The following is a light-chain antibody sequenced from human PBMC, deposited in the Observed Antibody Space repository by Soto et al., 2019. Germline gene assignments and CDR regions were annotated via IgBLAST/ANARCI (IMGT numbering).Light chain of an antibody. J-gene: IGKJ5*01. CDR1: QSISNW. CDR3: QQLNSFPIT. V-gene: IGKV1-5*01. CDR2: AAS. Sequence: DIQMTQSPSTLPASVGDRVTITCRASQSISNWLAWYQQKPGRAPKLLIYAASTLQSGVPSRFSGSGSGTEFTLTITSLQPEDFATYYCQQLNSFPITFGQGTRLEIK.